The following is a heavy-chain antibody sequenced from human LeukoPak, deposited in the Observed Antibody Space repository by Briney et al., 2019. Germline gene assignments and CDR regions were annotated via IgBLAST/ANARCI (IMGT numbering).Heavy chain of an antibody. Sequence: GGSLRLSCAASGFTFSSYAMSWVHQAPGKGLKWVSTINDNGAGTYYADSVKGRSTISRDNSYNTVSLQMNSLRDEDTGVYYCAKGLRTGVGPYMGYHYYMDVWGKGATVTVSS. CDR1: GFTFSSYA. CDR3: AKGLRTGVGPYMGYHYYMDV. CDR2: INDNGAGT. V-gene: IGHV3-23*01. J-gene: IGHJ6*03. D-gene: IGHD3-16*01.